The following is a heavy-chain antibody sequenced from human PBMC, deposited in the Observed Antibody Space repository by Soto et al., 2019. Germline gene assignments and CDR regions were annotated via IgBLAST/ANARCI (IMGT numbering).Heavy chain of an antibody. V-gene: IGHV4-59*01. CDR3: ARLRIAAGANWSDP. CDR2: IYYNGST. J-gene: IGHJ5*02. Sequence: PSETLSLTCTVSGGSISSYYWSWIRQPPGKGLEWIGYIYYNGSTNYNPSLKSRVTISVDTSKNQFSLKLSSVTAADTAVYYCARLRIAAGANWSDPWGQGTLVTVSS. D-gene: IGHD6-13*01. CDR1: GGSISSYY.